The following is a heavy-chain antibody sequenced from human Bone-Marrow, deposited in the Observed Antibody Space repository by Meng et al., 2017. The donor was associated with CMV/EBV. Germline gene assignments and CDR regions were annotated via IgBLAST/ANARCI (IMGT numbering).Heavy chain of an antibody. CDR1: GFTFSSYA. CDR2: ISGSGGST. Sequence: GESLKISCAASGFTFSSYAMSWVRQAPGKGLEWVSAISGSGGSTYYADSVKGRFTISRDNSKNTLYLQMNSLRAEDTAVYYWAKDLGSTVVAARGLFDIWGQGTMVTVSS. V-gene: IGHV3-23*01. CDR3: AKDLGSTVVAARGLFDI. J-gene: IGHJ3*02. D-gene: IGHD4-23*01.